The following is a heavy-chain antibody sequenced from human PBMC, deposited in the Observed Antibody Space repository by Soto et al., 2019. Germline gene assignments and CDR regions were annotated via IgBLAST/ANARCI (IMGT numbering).Heavy chain of an antibody. D-gene: IGHD4-17*01. CDR1: GGSISSGDYY. CDR2: IYYSGST. V-gene: IGHV4-30-4*01. J-gene: IGHJ4*02. Sequence: PSETLSLTCTVSGGSISSGDYYWSWIRQPPGKGLEWIGYIYYSGSTYYNPSLKSRVTISVDTSKNQFSLKLSSVTAADTAVYYCARVAEVNGAFDYWGQGTLVTVSS. CDR3: ARVAEVNGAFDY.